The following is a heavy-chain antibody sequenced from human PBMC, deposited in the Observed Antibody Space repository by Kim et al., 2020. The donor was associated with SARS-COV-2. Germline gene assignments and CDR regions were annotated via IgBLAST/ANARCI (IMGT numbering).Heavy chain of an antibody. CDR3: AREFGDSSTY. D-gene: IGHD3-22*01. J-gene: IGHJ4*02. V-gene: IGHV3-11*04. Sequence: TIYYADYVKGQFTISRNNAKNSLYLQMNSLRAEDTAVYYCAREFGDSSTYWGQGTLVTVSS. CDR2: TI.